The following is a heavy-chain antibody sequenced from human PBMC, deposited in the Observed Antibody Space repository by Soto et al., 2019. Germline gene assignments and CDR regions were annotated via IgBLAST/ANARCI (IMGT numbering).Heavy chain of an antibody. CDR1: GGSISSYY. Sequence: QVQLQESGPGLVKPSETLSLTCTVSGGSISSYYWSWIRQPPGKGLEWIGYIYYSGSTNYNPSLKSRVTISVDTSKNQFSLKLSSVTAADTAVYYCARDRATVTTIWFDPWGQGTLVTVSS. D-gene: IGHD4-17*01. V-gene: IGHV4-59*01. J-gene: IGHJ5*02. CDR3: ARDRATVTTIWFDP. CDR2: IYYSGST.